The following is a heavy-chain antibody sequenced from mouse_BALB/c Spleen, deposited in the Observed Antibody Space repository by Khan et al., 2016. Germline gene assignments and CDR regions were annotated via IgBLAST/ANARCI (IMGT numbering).Heavy chain of an antibody. J-gene: IGHJ4*01. Sequence: VRLQQSGPELVKPGASVKMSCKASGYTFTSYVMHWVKQKPGQGLEWIGYINPYNDGTKYNEKFKGKATLTSDKSSSTAYMELSSLTSEDSAVYYCARRGYYGSSRDYAMDYWGQGTSVTVSS. D-gene: IGHD1-1*01. CDR2: INPYNDGT. V-gene: IGHV1S136*01. CDR1: GYTFTSYV. CDR3: ARRGYYGSSRDYAMDY.